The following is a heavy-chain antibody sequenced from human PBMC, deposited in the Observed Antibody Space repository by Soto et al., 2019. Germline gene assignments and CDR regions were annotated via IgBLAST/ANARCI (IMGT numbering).Heavy chain of an antibody. CDR2: INHSGST. D-gene: IGHD3-22*01. CDR1: GGSFSGYY. CDR3: GRGYYDSSGYGYFDY. Sequence: PSETLSLTCAVYGGSFSGYYWSWIRQPPGKGLEWIGEINHSGSTNYNPSLKSRVTISVDTSKNQFSLKLSSVTAADTAVYYCGRGYYDSSGYGYFDYWGQGTLVTVSS. J-gene: IGHJ4*02. V-gene: IGHV4-34*01.